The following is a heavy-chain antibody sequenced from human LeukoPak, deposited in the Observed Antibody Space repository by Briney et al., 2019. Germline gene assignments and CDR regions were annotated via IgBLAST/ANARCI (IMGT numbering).Heavy chain of an antibody. V-gene: IGHV1-46*02. CDR1: GYIFNDYY. CDR3: ARAFNSIQPLDY. D-gene: IGHD4-11*01. CDR2: IHPDGGST. Sequence: GASVKVSCKASGYIFNDYYIYWVRQAPGHGLESMGYIHPDGGSTNYAQKFQGRVTMTSDMSTNTVYMELRSLRSEETAMYYCARAFNSIQPLDYWGQGTLVTVSS. J-gene: IGHJ4*02.